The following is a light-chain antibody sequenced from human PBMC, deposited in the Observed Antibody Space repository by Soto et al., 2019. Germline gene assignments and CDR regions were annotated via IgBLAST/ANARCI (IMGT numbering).Light chain of an antibody. CDR1: SIDVGGYNY. J-gene: IGLJ2*01. Sequence: QSALTQPASVSGSPGQSITISCTGTSIDVGGYNYVSWYQQHPGKAPKVMIYDVSKRPSGISNRFSGSKSGNTASLTISGLQVEDEADYYCSSYTSGSTRVVFGGGTKLTVL. CDR3: SSYTSGSTRVV. CDR2: DVS. V-gene: IGLV2-14*03.